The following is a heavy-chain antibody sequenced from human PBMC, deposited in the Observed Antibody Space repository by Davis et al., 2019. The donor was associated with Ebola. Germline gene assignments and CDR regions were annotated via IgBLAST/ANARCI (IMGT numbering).Heavy chain of an antibody. CDR2: ITGSSSII. J-gene: IGHJ6*02. V-gene: IGHV3-48*01. CDR3: ASGDGRGNSYDMDV. CDR1: GFTFSSYS. D-gene: IGHD4-23*01. Sequence: GGSLRLSCAASGFTFSSYSMNWVRQAPGKGLEWVSYITGSSSIIYYADSVKGRFTISRDNAKNSLFLQMNSLRAEDTALYYCASGDGRGNSYDMDVWGQGTTVTVSS.